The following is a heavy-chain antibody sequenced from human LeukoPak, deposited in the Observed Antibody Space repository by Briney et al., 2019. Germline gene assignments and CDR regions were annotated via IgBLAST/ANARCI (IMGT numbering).Heavy chain of an antibody. CDR2: ISYDGNDK. D-gene: IGHD3-3*01. CDR3: ARGTLMSGFDY. V-gene: IGHV3-30*01. CDR1: GFTFSSYA. Sequence: GGSLRLSCAASGFTFSSYAMHWVRQAPGKGLEWVAVISYDGNDKSYADSVKGRFTISRDNSKNTLYVQMNSLRAEDTAVYYCARGTLMSGFDYWGQGTLVTVSS. J-gene: IGHJ4*02.